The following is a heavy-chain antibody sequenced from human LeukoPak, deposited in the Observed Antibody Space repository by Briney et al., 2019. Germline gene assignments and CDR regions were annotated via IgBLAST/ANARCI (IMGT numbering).Heavy chain of an antibody. CDR1: GGSISSSSYY. Sequence: SETLSLTCTVSGGSISSSSYYWGWIRQPPGKGLEWIGSIYYSGSTYYNPSLKSRVTMSVDTSKNQFSLKLSSVTAADTAVYYCARDPGPITIFDRKPYYYYMDVWGKGTTVTVSS. CDR3: ARDPGPITIFDRKPYYYYMDV. D-gene: IGHD3-3*01. CDR2: IYYSGST. V-gene: IGHV4-39*07. J-gene: IGHJ6*03.